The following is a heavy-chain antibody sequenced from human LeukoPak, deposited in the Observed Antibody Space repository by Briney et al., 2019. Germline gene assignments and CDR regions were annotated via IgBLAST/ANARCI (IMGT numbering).Heavy chain of an antibody. D-gene: IGHD6-6*01. CDR3: AGISYSGTWPVGY. CDR1: GFTFSSYA. Sequence: GGSLRLSCAASGFTFSSYAMSWVRQAPGKGLEWVSGISGGGDTTYTADSVKGRFTISRDNSKNTVSLHMDSLRVEDTAVYYCAGISYSGTWPVGYWGQGTLVTVTA. J-gene: IGHJ4*02. V-gene: IGHV3-23*01. CDR2: ISGGGDTT.